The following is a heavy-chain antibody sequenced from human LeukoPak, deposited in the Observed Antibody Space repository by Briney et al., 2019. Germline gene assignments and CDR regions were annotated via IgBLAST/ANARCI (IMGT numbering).Heavy chain of an antibody. D-gene: IGHD5-18*01. V-gene: IGHV3-74*01. Sequence: GGSLRLXCAASGFTFRNYWIHWVRQAPGKGLVWISRIDNDGSDTIYADSVKGRFTISRDNAKNTLYLQMNSLRAEDTAVYYCARGGYHHGFDIWGQGTMVTVSS. J-gene: IGHJ3*02. CDR2: IDNDGSDT. CDR1: GFTFRNYW. CDR3: ARGGYHHGFDI.